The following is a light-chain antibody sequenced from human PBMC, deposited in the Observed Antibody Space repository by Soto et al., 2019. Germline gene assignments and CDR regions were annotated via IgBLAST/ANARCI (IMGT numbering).Light chain of an antibody. V-gene: IGLV5-45*01. CDR1: SGINGGTYR. Sequence: QLVLTQPASLSASPGASASLTCTWRSGINGGTYRIYWYQQQPGSPPQYLLRYKSDSDKQQGSGVPSRFSGSKDASANAGILLISGLQSEDEADYYCMIWHSSAVVFGGGTKLTVL. CDR2: YKSDSDK. J-gene: IGLJ2*01. CDR3: MIWHSSAVV.